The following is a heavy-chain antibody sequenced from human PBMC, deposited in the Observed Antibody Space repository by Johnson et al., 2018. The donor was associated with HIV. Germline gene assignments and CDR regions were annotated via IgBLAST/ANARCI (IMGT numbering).Heavy chain of an antibody. Sequence: QVQLVESGGGLVQPGGSLRLSCAASGFTFSTYGMHWVRQTPGKGLEWVALISTDGNNKYYADSVKGRFTISRDNSKNTLYLQMNSLRVEDTAVYYCARERGISGGFDFWGQGTRVSVSS. CDR1: GFTFSTYG. CDR2: ISTDGNNK. CDR3: ARERGISGGFDF. J-gene: IGHJ3*01. D-gene: IGHD2-15*01. V-gene: IGHV3-30*03.